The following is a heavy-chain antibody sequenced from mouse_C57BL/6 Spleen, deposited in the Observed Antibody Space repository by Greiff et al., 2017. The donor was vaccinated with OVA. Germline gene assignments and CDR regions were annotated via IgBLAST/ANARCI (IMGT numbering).Heavy chain of an antibody. J-gene: IGHJ2*01. CDR2: IYPGSGST. CDR3: AGGLGGFGY. CDR1: GYTFTSYW. D-gene: IGHD2-4*01. Sequence: VQLQQPGAELVKPGASVKMSCKASGYTFTSYWITWVKQRPGQGLEWIGDIYPGSGSTNYNEKFKSKATLTVDTSSSTAYMQRSSLTSEDAAVYYCAGGLGGFGYWGQGTTLTVSS. V-gene: IGHV1-55*01.